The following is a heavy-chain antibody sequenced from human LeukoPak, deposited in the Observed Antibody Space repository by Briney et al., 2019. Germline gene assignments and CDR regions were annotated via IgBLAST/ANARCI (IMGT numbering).Heavy chain of an antibody. J-gene: IGHJ4*02. CDR1: GGSISSYY. CDR2: VYYSGST. V-gene: IGHV4-59*01. D-gene: IGHD1-26*01. Sequence: PSETLSLTCNVSGGSISSYYCSWMRQPPGKELEWIGYVYYSGSTNYNPSPESRVTISVDTSKNQFSLKLSSVTAADTAIYFCASHSGSYSYFDSWGQGTLVTVSS. CDR3: ASHSGSYSYFDS.